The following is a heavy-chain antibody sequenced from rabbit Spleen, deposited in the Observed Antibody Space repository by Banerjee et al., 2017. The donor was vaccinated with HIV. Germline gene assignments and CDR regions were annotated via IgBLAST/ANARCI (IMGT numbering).Heavy chain of an antibody. J-gene: IGHJ6*01. V-gene: IGHV1S40*01. Sequence: QSLEESGGDLVKPGASLTLTCTASGFSFSTSDYICWVRQAPGKGLEWIACIHGGSVNNIYYATWAKGRFTISKTSSTTVTLQMTSLTAADTATYFCARDLTGVIGWNFGWWGPGTLVTVS. CDR3: ARDLTGVIGWNFGW. CDR1: GFSFSTSDY. D-gene: IGHD4-1*01. CDR2: IHGGSVNNI.